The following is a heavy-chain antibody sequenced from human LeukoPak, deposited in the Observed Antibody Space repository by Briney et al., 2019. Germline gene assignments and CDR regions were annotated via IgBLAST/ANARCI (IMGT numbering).Heavy chain of an antibody. D-gene: IGHD1-7*01. V-gene: IGHV3-9*03. J-gene: IGHJ3*02. CDR1: GFTFDDYA. CDR2: ISWNSGSI. CDR3: AKYGTGTTYAFDI. Sequence: GGSLRLSCAASGFTFDDYAMHWVRQAPGKGLEWVSGISWNSGSIGYADSVKGRFTISRDNAKSSLYLQMNSLRAEDMALYYCAKYGTGTTYAFDIWGQGTMVTVSS.